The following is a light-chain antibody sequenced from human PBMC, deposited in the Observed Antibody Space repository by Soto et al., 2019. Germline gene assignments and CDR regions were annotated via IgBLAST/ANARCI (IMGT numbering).Light chain of an antibody. CDR1: QSVSNNY. J-gene: IGKJ1*01. V-gene: IGKV3-20*01. CDR2: GAS. Sequence: IVWTQSPGTLSLSPGERATLSCRTSQSVSNNYLAWYQQKPGQAPRLRIYGASSRATGIPDRLSGSGSGTDFTLTISRLEPEDFAVYYCQQYGSFRTFGQGTKVDIK. CDR3: QQYGSFRT.